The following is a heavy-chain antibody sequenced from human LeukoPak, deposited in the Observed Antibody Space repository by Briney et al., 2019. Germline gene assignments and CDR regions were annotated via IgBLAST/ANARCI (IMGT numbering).Heavy chain of an antibody. CDR2: IYDRGGT. CDR3: ARLGRSSAWSLFDY. J-gene: IGHJ4*02. CDR1: DGSISNYY. D-gene: IGHD6-19*01. Sequence: PSETLSLTCTVSDGSISNYYWSWIRQPPGKGLEWIGYIYDRGGTNYNPSLESRVTMSVDTSNNQFSLELTSLTAADTAVYYCARLGRSSAWSLFDYWGQGALVTVSS. V-gene: IGHV4-59*01.